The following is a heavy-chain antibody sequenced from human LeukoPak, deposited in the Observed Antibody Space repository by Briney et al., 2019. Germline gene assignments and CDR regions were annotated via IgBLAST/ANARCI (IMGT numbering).Heavy chain of an antibody. J-gene: IGHJ4*02. CDR3: ASTAVHRSGWYSDPQYYFDY. Sequence: GASVKVSCKASGYTFTGYFLHWVREAPGQGLESMGWINPNSGATNSAQKFQGRVTMTRDTSISTAYMEMSSLRSDDTAVYYCASTAVHRSGWYSDPQYYFDYWGQGTLVTVSS. CDR2: INPNSGAT. D-gene: IGHD6-19*01. CDR1: GYTFTGYF. V-gene: IGHV1-2*02.